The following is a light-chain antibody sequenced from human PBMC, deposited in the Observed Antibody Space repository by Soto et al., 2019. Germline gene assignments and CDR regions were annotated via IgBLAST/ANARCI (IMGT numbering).Light chain of an antibody. J-gene: IGKJ1*01. CDR3: QQYNNFRWT. V-gene: IGKV1-5*03. CDR1: QTISSW. Sequence: DIQMTQSPSTLSGFVGDRVTIACRASQTISSWLAWYQQKPGKAPKLLIYKASTLKSGVPSRFSGSGSGTEFTLTISSLQPDDVATYYCQQYNNFRWTFGQGTKVDIK. CDR2: KAS.